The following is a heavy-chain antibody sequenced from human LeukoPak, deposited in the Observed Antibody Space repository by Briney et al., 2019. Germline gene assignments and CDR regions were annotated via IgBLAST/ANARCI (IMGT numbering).Heavy chain of an antibody. V-gene: IGHV6-1*01. Sequence: SQTLSLTCAISGDSVSSNSAAWNWIRQSPSRGLEWLGRTYYRSKWYNDYAVSVKSRITINPDTSKNQFSLQLNSVTPEGTAVYYCARDRGSGLIAAGSSRWFDPWGQGTLDTVSS. CDR3: ARDRGSGLIAAGSSRWFDP. D-gene: IGHD6-13*01. CDR1: GDSVSSNSAA. CDR2: TYYRSKWYN. J-gene: IGHJ5*02.